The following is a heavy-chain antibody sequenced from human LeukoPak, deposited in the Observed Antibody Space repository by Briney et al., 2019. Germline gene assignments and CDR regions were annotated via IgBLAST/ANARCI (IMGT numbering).Heavy chain of an antibody. CDR2: ISAYNGNT. V-gene: IGHV1-18*01. D-gene: IGHD3-3*01. J-gene: IGHJ4*02. CDR1: GYAFTRDG. CDR3: ARVGVVGESNTCFDY. Sequence: ASVKVSCTASGYAFTRDGISGGRQAPGQGLEWMGWISAYNGNTNYAQKLQGRVTMTTDTSTSTAYMELRSLRSDDTAVSYCARVGVVGESNTCFDYWGQGTLVTVSS.